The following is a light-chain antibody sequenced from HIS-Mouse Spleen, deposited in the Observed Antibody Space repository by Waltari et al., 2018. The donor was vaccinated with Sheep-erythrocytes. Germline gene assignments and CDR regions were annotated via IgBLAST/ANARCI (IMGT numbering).Light chain of an antibody. CDR1: SSDVGGYNY. CDR3: SSYTSDSTYV. V-gene: IGLV2-14*01. J-gene: IGLJ1*01. Sequence: QSALTQPASVSGSPGQSITISCTGPSSDVGGYNYVSWYQQHPGKAPKLMIYEVSNRPSGVSNRFSGSKSGNTASLTISGLQAEDEADYYCSSYTSDSTYVFGTGTKVTVL. CDR2: EVS.